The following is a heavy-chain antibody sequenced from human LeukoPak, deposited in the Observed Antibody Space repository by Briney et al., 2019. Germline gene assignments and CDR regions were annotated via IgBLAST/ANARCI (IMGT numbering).Heavy chain of an antibody. CDR1: GFTFSSYA. CDR3: ARDPAMGRNNYYYYGMDV. Sequence: GGSLRLSCAASGFTFSSYAMHWVRQAPGKGLEWVAVISYDGSNKYYADSVKGRFTISRDNSKNTLYLQMNSLRAEDTAVYYCARDPAMGRNNYYYYGMDVWGQGTTVTVSS. CDR2: ISYDGSNK. V-gene: IGHV3-30-3*01. J-gene: IGHJ6*02. D-gene: IGHD5-18*01.